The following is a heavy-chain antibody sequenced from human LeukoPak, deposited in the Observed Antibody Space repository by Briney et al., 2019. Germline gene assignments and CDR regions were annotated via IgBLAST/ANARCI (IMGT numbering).Heavy chain of an antibody. J-gene: IGHJ4*02. Sequence: SETLSLTCTVCGGSISRYFWPWIRPPPGKGVEWIGYISYSGCTYYNPSLKCRVTMSADASKNRFSLKLSSVTAADTAVYYCARGSGEYGLNYFDYWGQGTLVTVST. CDR1: GGSISRYF. V-gene: IGHV4-59*01. CDR3: ARGSGEYGLNYFDY. CDR2: ISYSGCT. D-gene: IGHD4-17*01.